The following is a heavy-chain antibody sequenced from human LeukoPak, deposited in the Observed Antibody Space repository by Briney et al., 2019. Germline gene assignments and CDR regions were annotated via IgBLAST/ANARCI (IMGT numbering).Heavy chain of an antibody. CDR2: IKQDGSVK. J-gene: IGHJ4*02. D-gene: IGHD5-18*01. CDR1: GLTFNRDW. Sequence: GGSLRLSYAASGLTFNRDWMNWVRQAPGKGLEWVANIKQDGSVKNYVDSVKGRFTISRDNAKNSLYLQMNSLRVEDTAVYYCASGPDYGYCHFWGQGTLVTVSS. CDR3: ASGPDYGYCHF. V-gene: IGHV3-7*01.